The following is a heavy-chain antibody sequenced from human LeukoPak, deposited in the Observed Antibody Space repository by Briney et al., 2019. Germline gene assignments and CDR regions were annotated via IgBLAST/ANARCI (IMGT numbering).Heavy chain of an antibody. CDR1: GFTFSSYG. V-gene: IGHV3-30*03. Sequence: PGRSLRPSCAASGFTFSSYGMHWVRQAPGKGLEGVAVISYDGSNKYYADSVKGRFTISRDNSKNTLYLQMNSLRAEDTAVYYCATAYSSSSGYYYYGMDVWGQGTTVTVSS. D-gene: IGHD6-6*01. CDR3: ATAYSSSSGYYYYGMDV. J-gene: IGHJ6*02. CDR2: ISYDGSNK.